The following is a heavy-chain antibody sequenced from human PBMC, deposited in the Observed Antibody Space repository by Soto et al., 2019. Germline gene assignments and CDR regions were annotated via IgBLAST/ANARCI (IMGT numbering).Heavy chain of an antibody. CDR2: ISPQSGGT. D-gene: IGHD5-18*01. CDR3: ARGPRTQLWFPNVY. Sequence: ASVKVSCKASGYTFSDYYVHWLRQAPGQGLEWMGWISPQSGGTHFSPKFEGRVTLTTDTSISTAFMVLSRLTSDDTAVYYCARGPRTQLWFPNVYWGQGTLVTV. CDR1: GYTFSDYY. J-gene: IGHJ4*02. V-gene: IGHV1-2*02.